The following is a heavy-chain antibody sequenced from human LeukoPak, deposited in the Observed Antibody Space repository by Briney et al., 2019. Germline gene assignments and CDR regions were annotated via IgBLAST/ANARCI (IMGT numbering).Heavy chain of an antibody. CDR3: ARVTGTGLIFDY. V-gene: IGHV4-30-2*01. CDR2: IYHSGST. CDR1: GGSISSGGYY. Sequence: SETLSLTCTVSGGSISSGGYYWSWIRQPPGKGLEWIGHIYHSGSTSYNPSLKSRVTISVDKSRNQFSLNLSSVTAADTAVFYCARVTGTGLIFDYWGQGTLVAVSS. D-gene: IGHD1-7*01. J-gene: IGHJ4*02.